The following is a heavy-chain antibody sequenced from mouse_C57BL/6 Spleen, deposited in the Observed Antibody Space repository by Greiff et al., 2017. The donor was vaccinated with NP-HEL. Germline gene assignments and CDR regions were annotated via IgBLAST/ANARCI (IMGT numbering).Heavy chain of an antibody. CDR1: GYTFTDYY. J-gene: IGHJ4*01. D-gene: IGHD1-1*01. V-gene: IGHV1-26*01. CDR3: ARPLLDYGSSYDYYAMDY. Sequence: EVQLQQSGPELVKPGASVKISCKASGYTFTDYYMNWVKQSHGKSLEWIGDINPNNGGTSYNQKFKGKATLTVDKSSSTAYMELRSLTSEDSAVYYCARPLLDYGSSYDYYAMDYWGQGTSVTVSS. CDR2: INPNNGGT.